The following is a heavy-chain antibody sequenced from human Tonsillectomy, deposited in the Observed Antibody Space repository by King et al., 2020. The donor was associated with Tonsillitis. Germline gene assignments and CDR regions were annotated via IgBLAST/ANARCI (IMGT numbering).Heavy chain of an antibody. V-gene: IGHV3-23*04. D-gene: IGHD3-3*01. CDR3: AKDRDFWSPHGMDV. CDR1: GFTFSSYA. J-gene: IGHJ6*02. CDR2: ISGSGGTT. Sequence: VQLVESGGGLIQPGGSLRLSCAASGFTFSSYAMSWVRQAPGKGLEWVSGISGSGGTTYYADSVKGRFSLSRDNSKNTLYVQMNSLRAEDTAVYYCAKDRDFWSPHGMDVWGQGTTVTVSS.